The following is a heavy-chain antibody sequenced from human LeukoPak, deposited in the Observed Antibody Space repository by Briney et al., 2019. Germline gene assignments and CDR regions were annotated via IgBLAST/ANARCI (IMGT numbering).Heavy chain of an antibody. CDR2: ISGSGGST. J-gene: IGHJ6*02. V-gene: IGHV3-23*01. Sequence: GESLRLSCAASGFTFSSYAMSWVRQAPGKGLEWVSAISGSGGSTYYADSVKGRFTISRDNSKNTLYLQMNSLRAEDTAVYYCAKDLGLRAYHYYGMDVWGQGTTVTVSS. CDR3: AKDLGLRAYHYYGMDV. CDR1: GFTFSSYA. D-gene: IGHD3-10*01.